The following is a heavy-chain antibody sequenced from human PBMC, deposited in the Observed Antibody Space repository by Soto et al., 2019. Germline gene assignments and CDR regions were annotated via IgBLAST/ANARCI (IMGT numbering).Heavy chain of an antibody. CDR2: IHYSGST. V-gene: IGHV4-39*01. CDR1: GGSISSSSYY. J-gene: IGHJ4*02. CDR3: ARLSDTAMYYFDY. Sequence: LSLTCTVSGGSISSSSYYWGWIRQPPGKGLEWIGSIHYSGSTYYNPSLKSRVTISVDTSKNQFSLKLSSVTAADTAVYYCARLSDTAMYYFDYWGQGTLVTVSS. D-gene: IGHD5-18*01.